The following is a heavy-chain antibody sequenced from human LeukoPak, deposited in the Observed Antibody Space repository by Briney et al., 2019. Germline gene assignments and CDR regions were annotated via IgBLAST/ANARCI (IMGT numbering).Heavy chain of an antibody. CDR2: IYYSGST. CDR1: GGSISSSSYY. CDR3: ARTTRYYYYGMDV. D-gene: IGHD1-1*01. Sequence: ETLSLTCTVSGGSISSSSYYWGWLRQPPGKGLEWIGSIYYSGSTYYNPSLKSRVTISVDTSKNQFSLKLSSVTAADTAVYYCARTTRYYYYGMDVWGQGTTVTVSS. J-gene: IGHJ6*02. V-gene: IGHV4-39*01.